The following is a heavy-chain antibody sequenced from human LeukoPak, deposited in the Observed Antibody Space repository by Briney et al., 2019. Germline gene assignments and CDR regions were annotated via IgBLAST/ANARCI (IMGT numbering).Heavy chain of an antibody. V-gene: IGHV1-2*02. D-gene: IGHD3-10*01. Sequence: ASVKVSFKVSGYTFTAYSMHWVRQAPGQGLEWMGWINPNSGGTNYAQKFLGRVTMTRDTSITTAYMELSRLRSDDTAVYYCARDLDYYGSGSFFNIWGQGTMVTVSS. J-gene: IGHJ3*02. CDR1: GYTFTAYS. CDR3: ARDLDYYGSGSFFNI. CDR2: INPNSGGT.